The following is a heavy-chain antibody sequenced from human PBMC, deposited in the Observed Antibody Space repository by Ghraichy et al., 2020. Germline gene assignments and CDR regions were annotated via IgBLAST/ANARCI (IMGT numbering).Heavy chain of an antibody. D-gene: IGHD2-2*01. J-gene: IGHJ5*02. CDR2: IIPIHGIA. Sequence: SVKVSCKASGGTFSSYAISWVRQAPGQGLEWMGRIIPIHGIANYAQKFQGRVTITADKSTSTAYMELSSLRSEDTAVYYCARTARVVPAAKGRVDWFDPWVQGTLVTVSS. CDR1: GGTFSSYA. V-gene: IGHV1-69*04. CDR3: ARTARVVPAAKGRVDWFDP.